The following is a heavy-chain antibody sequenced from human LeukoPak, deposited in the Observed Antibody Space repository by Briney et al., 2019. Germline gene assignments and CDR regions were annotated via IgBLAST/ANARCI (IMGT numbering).Heavy chain of an antibody. CDR3: AGGRCVGSTSCYYFDY. CDR2: MSPNIGNT. V-gene: IGHV1-8*03. CDR1: GYTFTNYN. Sequence: ASVKVSCKASGYTFTNYNINWVRQATGQGLEWMGWMSPNIGNTGYAQKFQGRVTITRNTSISTAYMELSSLRSEDTAVYYCAGGRCVGSTSCYYFDYWGQGTLVTVSS. J-gene: IGHJ4*02. D-gene: IGHD2-2*01.